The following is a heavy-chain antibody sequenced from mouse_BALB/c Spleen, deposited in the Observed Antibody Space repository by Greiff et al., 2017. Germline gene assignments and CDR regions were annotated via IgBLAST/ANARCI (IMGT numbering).Heavy chain of an antibody. V-gene: IGHV1-54*03. D-gene: IGHD1-1*01. CDR3: ARAGYYGSSLAWFAY. CDR2: INPGSGGT. J-gene: IGHJ3*01. Sequence: VQLQQSGAELVRPGTSVKVSCKASGYAFTNYLIEWVKQRPGQGLEWIGVINPGSGGTNYNEKFKGKATLTADKSSSTAYMQLSSLTSDDSAVYFCARAGYYGSSLAWFAYWGQGTLVTVSA. CDR1: GYAFTNYL.